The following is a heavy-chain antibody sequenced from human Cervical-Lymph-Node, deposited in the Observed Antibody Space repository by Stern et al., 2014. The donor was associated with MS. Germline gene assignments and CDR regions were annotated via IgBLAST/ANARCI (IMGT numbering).Heavy chain of an antibody. CDR2: INPNDGDT. CDR3: ARWGLHKPLDY. V-gene: IGHV1-46*01. CDR1: GHSFTDYY. D-gene: IGHD2-21*02. J-gene: IGHJ4*02. Sequence: DQLVESGADVKRSGASVTLSCKASGHSFTDYYIQGGRQAPGQGLEWMGMINPNDGDTGYAPRFQGRVALTRDTSTNTAYIQLSSLRSDDTAVYFCARWGLHKPLDYWGQGTLVTVSS.